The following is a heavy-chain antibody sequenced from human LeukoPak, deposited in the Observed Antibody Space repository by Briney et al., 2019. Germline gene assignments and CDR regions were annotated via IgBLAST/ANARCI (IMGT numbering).Heavy chain of an antibody. CDR2: INPNSGGT. CDR3: ARDLVPAAIPYYYMDV. J-gene: IGHJ6*03. V-gene: IGHV1-2*02. D-gene: IGHD2-2*01. Sequence: ASVKVPCKASGYTFTGYYMHWVRQAPGQGLEWMGWINPNSGGTNYAQKFQGRVTMTRDTSISTAYLELSRLRSDDTAVYYCARDLVPAAIPYYYMDVWGKGTTVTVSS. CDR1: GYTFTGYY.